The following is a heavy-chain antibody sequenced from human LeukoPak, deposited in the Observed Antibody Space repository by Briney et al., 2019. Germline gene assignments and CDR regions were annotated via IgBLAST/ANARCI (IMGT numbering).Heavy chain of an antibody. CDR1: GFTFSSYG. CDR3: AKEARSSSSPFDY. Sequence: GGSLRLSCAASGFTFSSYGMHWVRQAPGKGLEWVAFIRYDGSNKYYADSAKGRFTISRDNSKNTLYLQMNSLRAEDTAVYYCAKEARSSSSPFDYWGQGTLVTVSS. CDR2: IRYDGSNK. J-gene: IGHJ4*02. D-gene: IGHD6-6*01. V-gene: IGHV3-30*02.